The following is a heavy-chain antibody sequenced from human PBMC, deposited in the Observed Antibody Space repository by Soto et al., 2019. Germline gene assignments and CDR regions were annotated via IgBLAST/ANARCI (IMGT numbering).Heavy chain of an antibody. V-gene: IGHV1-18*01. CDR1: GYTFTSYG. CDR2: ISAYHGNT. CDR3: ARDMDVLRFLEWLPILSYYYGMDV. D-gene: IGHD3-3*01. Sequence: GASVKVSCKASGYTFTSYGISWVRQAPGQGLEWMGWISAYHGNTNYAQKLQVRVTMTTDTYTSTAYMELRSLRSDDTAVYYCARDMDVLRFLEWLPILSYYYGMDVWGQGTTVPVSS. J-gene: IGHJ6*02.